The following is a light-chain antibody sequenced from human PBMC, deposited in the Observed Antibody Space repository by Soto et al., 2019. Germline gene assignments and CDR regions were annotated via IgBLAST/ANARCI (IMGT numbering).Light chain of an antibody. Sequence: ESMLTQSPGTLSLSPGERATLSCRASQSVSTRYLAWYQQKPGQAPRLLIYGASIRATGIPDRFSGSGSGTDFTLTISRLEPEDFAVYYCHQFGSSPPAFTLGQGTKLEI. CDR2: GAS. V-gene: IGKV3-20*01. J-gene: IGKJ2*01. CDR1: QSVSTRY. CDR3: HQFGSSPPAFT.